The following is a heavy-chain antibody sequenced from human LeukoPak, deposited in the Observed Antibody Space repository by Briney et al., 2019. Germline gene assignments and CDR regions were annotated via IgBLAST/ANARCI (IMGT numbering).Heavy chain of an antibody. CDR1: GFTFGDYA. CDR2: ISGSGDST. CDR3: ARDHSSDV. Sequence: GGSLRLSCTASGFTFGDYAMSWFRQAPGKGLEWVSAISGSGDSTYYADSVKGRFTISRDTSGNTLYLQMNSLRAEDSAVYYCARDHSSDVWGQGTTVTVSS. V-gene: IGHV3-23*01. J-gene: IGHJ6*02. D-gene: IGHD2-21*01.